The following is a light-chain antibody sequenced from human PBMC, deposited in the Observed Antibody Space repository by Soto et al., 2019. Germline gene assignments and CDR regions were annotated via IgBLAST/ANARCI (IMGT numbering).Light chain of an antibody. CDR2: EAS. Sequence: EIVLTQSPGTLSLSPGERGTLSCRASQSVNSSYLAWYQQKPGQAPRLLIYEASTRATGIPARFSGSGSGTDFTLTISSLEPEDFAVYYCQQHANWPLTFGGGTKVDIK. J-gene: IGKJ4*01. CDR1: QSVNSSY. CDR3: QQHANWPLT. V-gene: IGKV3D-20*02.